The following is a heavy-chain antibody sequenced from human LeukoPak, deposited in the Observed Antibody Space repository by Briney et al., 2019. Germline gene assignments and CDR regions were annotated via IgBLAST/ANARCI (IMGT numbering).Heavy chain of an antibody. J-gene: IGHJ4*02. CDR2: INHSGST. CDR1: GGSINSYY. Sequence: SETLSLTCTVSGGSINSYYWSWIRQPPGKGLEWIGEINHSGSTNYNPSLKSRVTISVDTSKNQFSLKLSSVTAADTAVYYCARDNDYGDYSRGQGTLVTVSS. D-gene: IGHD4-17*01. CDR3: ARDNDYGDYS. V-gene: IGHV4-34*01.